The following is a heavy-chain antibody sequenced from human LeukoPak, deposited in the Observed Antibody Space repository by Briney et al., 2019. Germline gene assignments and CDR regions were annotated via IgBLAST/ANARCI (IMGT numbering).Heavy chain of an antibody. J-gene: IGHJ4*02. D-gene: IGHD2/OR15-2a*01. CDR3: ARTRFLRSTVLYYFDY. CDR1: GFTFSSCS. V-gene: IGHV3-21*03. CDR2: IRNSSRYI. Sequence: GGSLRLSCAASGFTFSSCSMNGLREAPGKGLEGVLSIRNSSRYIYYADSVKPRFNISRDNAKNSLYLQMNRLRDEDTAVYDCARTRFLRSTVLYYFDYWVQGTLVTVSS.